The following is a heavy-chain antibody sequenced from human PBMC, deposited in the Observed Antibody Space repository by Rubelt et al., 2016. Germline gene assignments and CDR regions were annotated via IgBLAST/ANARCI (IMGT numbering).Heavy chain of an antibody. J-gene: IGHJ6*02. CDR3: AGPSYGGNPERYYYYGMDV. CDR2: IYTGGST. V-gene: IGHV3-66*01. Sequence: QAPGKGLEWVSVIYTGGSTYYTDSGKDRFTISRDNSKNTLYLQMNNLRPEDTAVYYCAGPSYGGNPERYYYYGMDVWGQGTTVTVSS. D-gene: IGHD4-23*01.